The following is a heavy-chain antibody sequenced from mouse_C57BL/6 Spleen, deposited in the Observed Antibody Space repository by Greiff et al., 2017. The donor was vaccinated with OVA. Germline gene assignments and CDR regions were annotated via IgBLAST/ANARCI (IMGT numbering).Heavy chain of an antibody. Sequence: VQLKQSGAELVRPGASVKLSCTASGFNIKDDYMHWVKQRPEQGLEWIGWIDPENGDTEYASKFQGKATITADPSSNTAYLQLSSLTSEDTAVYYCTKISTVPFAYWGQGTLVTVSA. CDR3: TKISTVPFAY. J-gene: IGHJ3*01. D-gene: IGHD1-1*01. V-gene: IGHV14-4*01. CDR2: IDPENGDT. CDR1: GFNIKDDY.